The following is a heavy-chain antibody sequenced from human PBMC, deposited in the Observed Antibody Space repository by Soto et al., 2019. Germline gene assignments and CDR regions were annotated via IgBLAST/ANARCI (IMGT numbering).Heavy chain of an antibody. CDR2: IYTSGST. Sequence: SETRSRTWTVSGGSFSGYGWSWIRQPAGKGLGWIGRIYTSGSTNYNPSLKSRVTMSVDTSKNQFSLKLSSVTAADTAVYYCAREYSGYSYDSFDYWGQGTLVTVSS. CDR1: GGSFSGYG. CDR3: AREYSGYSYDSFDY. D-gene: IGHD5-18*01. V-gene: IGHV4-4*07. J-gene: IGHJ4*02.